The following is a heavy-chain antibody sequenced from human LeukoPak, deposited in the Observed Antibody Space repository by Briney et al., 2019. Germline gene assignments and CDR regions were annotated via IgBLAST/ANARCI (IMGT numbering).Heavy chain of an antibody. CDR3: AISGYSGYGAY. CDR1: GFTFNAYY. CDR2: INPNTGGT. Sequence: GASVKVSCKASGFTFNAYYMHWVRQAPGQGLEWMGWINPNTGGTNYAQKFQGRVTMTRDTSTSTVYMELSSLRSEDTAVYYCAISGYSGYGAYWGQGTLVTVSS. J-gene: IGHJ4*02. V-gene: IGHV1-2*02. D-gene: IGHD5-12*01.